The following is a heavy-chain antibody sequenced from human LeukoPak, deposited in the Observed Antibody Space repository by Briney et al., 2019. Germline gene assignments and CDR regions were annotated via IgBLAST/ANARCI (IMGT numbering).Heavy chain of an antibody. J-gene: IGHJ6*03. CDR2: IKSKTDGGTT. CDR3: TVQAAGYYYYYYMDV. V-gene: IGHV3-15*01. CDR1: GFTFSNAW. Sequence: PGGSLRLSCAASGFTFSNAWMSWVRHAPGKGLEWVGRIKSKTDGGTTDYAAPVKGRFTISRDDSKNTLYLQMNSLKTEDTAVYYCTVQAAGYYYYYYMDVWGKGTTVTVSS. D-gene: IGHD6-19*01.